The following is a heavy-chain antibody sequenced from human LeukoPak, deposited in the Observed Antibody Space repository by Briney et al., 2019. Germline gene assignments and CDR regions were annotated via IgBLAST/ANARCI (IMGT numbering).Heavy chain of an antibody. CDR3: AKPSSGWTPFDP. CDR1: GFTFSSYS. J-gene: IGHJ5*02. D-gene: IGHD6-19*01. CDR2: ISSSSSYI. V-gene: IGHV3-21*01. Sequence: GGSLRLSCAASGFTFSSYSMNWVRQAPGKGLEWVSSISSSSSYIYYADSVKGRFTISRDNAKNSLYLQMNSLRAEDTAVYYCAKPSSGWTPFDPWGQGTLVTVSS.